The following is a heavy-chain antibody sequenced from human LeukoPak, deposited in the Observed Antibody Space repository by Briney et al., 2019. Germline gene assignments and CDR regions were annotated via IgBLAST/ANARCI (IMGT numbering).Heavy chain of an antibody. Sequence: ASVKVSCKASGYTFTGYYMHWVRQAPGQGLEWMGWINPNSGGTNYAQKFQGRVTMTRDTSISTAYMELSRLRSDDTAVYYCVRFMYYYDSSGYFDYWGQGTLVTVSS. J-gene: IGHJ4*02. V-gene: IGHV1-2*02. CDR1: GYTFTGYY. CDR3: VRFMYYYDSSGYFDY. D-gene: IGHD3-22*01. CDR2: INPNSGGT.